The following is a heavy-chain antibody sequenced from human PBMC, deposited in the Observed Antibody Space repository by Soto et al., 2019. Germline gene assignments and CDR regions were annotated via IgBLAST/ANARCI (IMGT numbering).Heavy chain of an antibody. D-gene: IGHD3-16*02. Sequence: PSETLSLTCTVSGGSISSYYWSWIRQPPGKGLEWIGYIYYSGSTNYNPSLKSRVTISVDTSKNQFSLKLSSATAADTAVYYCARVPGYVWGSYRYTGFYYGMDVWGQGTTVTVSS. CDR1: GGSISSYY. CDR3: ARVPGYVWGSYRYTGFYYGMDV. CDR2: IYYSGST. J-gene: IGHJ6*02. V-gene: IGHV4-59*01.